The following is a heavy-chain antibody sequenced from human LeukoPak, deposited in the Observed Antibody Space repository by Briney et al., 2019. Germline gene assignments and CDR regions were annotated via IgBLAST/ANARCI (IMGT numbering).Heavy chain of an antibody. J-gene: IGHJ4*02. CDR2: ISAYNGNT. Sequence: VASVKVSCKASGYTFTSYGISWVRQAPGQGLEWMGWISAYNGNTNYAQKLQGRVTMTTDTSTSTAYIELRSLRSDDTAVYYCARGDYFDSSAYFGMIFDYWGQGTLVTVSS. V-gene: IGHV1-18*01. CDR3: ARGDYFDSSAYFGMIFDY. D-gene: IGHD3-22*01. CDR1: GYTFTSYG.